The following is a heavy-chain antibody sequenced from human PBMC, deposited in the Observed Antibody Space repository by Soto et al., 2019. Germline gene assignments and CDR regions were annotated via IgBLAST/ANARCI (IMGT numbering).Heavy chain of an antibody. CDR3: AKAQGGYYGMDV. D-gene: IGHD1-26*01. V-gene: IGHV3-30-3*01. Sequence: GGSLRLSCAASGFTFSSYAMHWVRQAPGKGLEWVAVISYDGSNKYYADSVKGRFTISRDNSKNTLYLQMNSLRAEDTAVYYCAKAQGGYYGMDVWGQGTTVTVS. CDR1: GFTFSSYA. CDR2: ISYDGSNK. J-gene: IGHJ6*02.